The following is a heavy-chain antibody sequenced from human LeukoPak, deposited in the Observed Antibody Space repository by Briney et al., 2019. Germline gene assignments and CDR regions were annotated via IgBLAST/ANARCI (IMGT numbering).Heavy chain of an antibody. CDR2: ISGSDGNT. D-gene: IGHD3-10*01. CDR1: GFTFRSYA. J-gene: IGHJ4*02. V-gene: IGHV3-23*01. Sequence: GGSLGLSCAASGFTFRSYAMNWVRQAPGEGLEWVSAISGSDGNTYYADSVKGRFTISRDDSKNTLYLQMNRLRAEDTALYYCAKAATFYYGSDLWGQGILVAVSS. CDR3: AKAATFYYGSDL.